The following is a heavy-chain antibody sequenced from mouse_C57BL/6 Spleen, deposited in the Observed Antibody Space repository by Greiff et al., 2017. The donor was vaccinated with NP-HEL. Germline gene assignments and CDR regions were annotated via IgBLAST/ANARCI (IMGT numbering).Heavy chain of an antibody. Sequence: VQLVESGAELVRPGASVTLSCKASGYTFTDYEMHWVKQTPVHGLEWIGAIDPETGGTAYNQKFKGKAILTADKSSSTAYMELRSLTSEDSAVYYCTRRAENWDLYYFDYWGQGTTLTVSS. CDR1: GYTFTDYE. CDR3: TRRAENWDLYYFDY. CDR2: IDPETGGT. V-gene: IGHV1-15*01. J-gene: IGHJ2*01. D-gene: IGHD4-1*01.